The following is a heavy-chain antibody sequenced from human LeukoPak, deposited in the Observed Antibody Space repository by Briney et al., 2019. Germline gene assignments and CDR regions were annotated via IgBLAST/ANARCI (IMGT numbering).Heavy chain of an antibody. Sequence: SETLSLTCTVSGYSISSGYYWGWIRQPPGKGLEWIGSIYYSGSTYYNPSLKSRVTISVDTSKNQFSLKLSSVTAADTAVYYCARGGDRSFDYWGQGTLVTVSS. CDR3: ARGGDRSFDY. D-gene: IGHD3-10*01. J-gene: IGHJ4*02. CDR2: IYYSGST. CDR1: GYSISSGYY. V-gene: IGHV4-38-2*02.